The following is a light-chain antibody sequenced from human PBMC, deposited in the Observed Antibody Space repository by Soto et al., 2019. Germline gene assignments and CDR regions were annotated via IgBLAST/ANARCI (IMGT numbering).Light chain of an antibody. CDR3: QQRSNWPLT. J-gene: IGKJ4*01. CDR2: DAS. CDR1: QSVSSY. Sequence: EIVLTQSPATLYLSPGERATLSCRASQSVSSYLAWYQQKPGQAPRLLIYDASNRATGIPARFSGSGSGTDFTLTISSLEPEDFAVYYCQQRSNWPLTFGGGTKV. V-gene: IGKV3-11*01.